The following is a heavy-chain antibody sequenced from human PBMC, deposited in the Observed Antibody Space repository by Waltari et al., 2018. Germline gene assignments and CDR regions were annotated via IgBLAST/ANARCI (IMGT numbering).Heavy chain of an antibody. J-gene: IGHJ5*02. CDR2: VGPKDGET. CDR3: SRSGSDDWFDP. V-gene: IGHV1-69-2*01. D-gene: IGHD2-15*01. CDR1: GYTFTDYY. Sequence: EVQLLPSGAEVKKPGATVQLSCKSSGYTFTDYYIHWVKQTPGKGLEWMGRVGPKDGETIYAEKFQDRVTISADTSTDTVYMIMNGLRFDDTALYFCSRSGSDDWFDPWGRGTPVTVVS.